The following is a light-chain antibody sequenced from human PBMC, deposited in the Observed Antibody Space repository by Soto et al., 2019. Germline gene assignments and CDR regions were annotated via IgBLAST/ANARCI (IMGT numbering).Light chain of an antibody. CDR1: QSISGN. J-gene: IGKJ4*01. V-gene: IGKV3-15*01. CDR3: QRYDNWPLT. Sequence: EIVMTQSPATLSVSPWYRASLSCTASQSISGNVAWYQQKPGLAPRLLIYHTSTRATGVPARFSGSGSGTEFSLTISSLQSEDSAVYFCQRYDNWPLTFGGGTKVEIK. CDR2: HTS.